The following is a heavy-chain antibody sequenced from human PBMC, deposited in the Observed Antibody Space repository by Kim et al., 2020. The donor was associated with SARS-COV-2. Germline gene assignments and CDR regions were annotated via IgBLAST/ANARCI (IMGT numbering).Heavy chain of an antibody. V-gene: IGHV1-24*01. J-gene: IGHJ5*02. CDR1: GYTLTELS. CDR2: FDPEDGET. CDR3: ATSYDFWTTFGFDP. Sequence: ASVKVSCKVSGYTLTELSMHWVRQAPGKGLEWMGGFDPEDGETIYAQKFQGRVTMTEDTSTDTAYMELSSLRSEDTAVYYCATSYDFWTTFGFDPWGQGTLVTVSS. D-gene: IGHD3-3*01.